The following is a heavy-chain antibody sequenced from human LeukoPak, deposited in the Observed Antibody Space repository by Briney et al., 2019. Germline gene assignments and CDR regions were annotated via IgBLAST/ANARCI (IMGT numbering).Heavy chain of an antibody. J-gene: IGHJ4*02. V-gene: IGHV1-69*04. CDR1: GGTFSSYA. D-gene: IGHD6-19*01. CDR2: IIPILGIA. Sequence: SVKVSCKSSGGTFSSYAISWVRQPPGQGLEWMGRIIPILGIANYAQKFQGRVTMTRNTSISTAYMELSSLRSEDTAEYYCARVSGWYHYFDYWGQGTLVTVSS. CDR3: ARVSGWYHYFDY.